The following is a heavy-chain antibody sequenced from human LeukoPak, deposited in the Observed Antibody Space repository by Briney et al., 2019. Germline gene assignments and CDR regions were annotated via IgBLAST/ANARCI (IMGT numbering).Heavy chain of an antibody. CDR2: ISSSRSYI. J-gene: IGHJ4*02. D-gene: IGHD3-22*01. Sequence: GGTLRLSCAPSGFTLSSYSMNSVPQAPGKELERVSSISSSRSYIYYADSVKGRFTISRDNAKNSLYLQMNSLRAEDTAVYYCAKDSHYYDSSGYYRWWGQGTLVTVSS. CDR1: GFTLSSYS. V-gene: IGHV3-21*01. CDR3: AKDSHYYDSSGYYRW.